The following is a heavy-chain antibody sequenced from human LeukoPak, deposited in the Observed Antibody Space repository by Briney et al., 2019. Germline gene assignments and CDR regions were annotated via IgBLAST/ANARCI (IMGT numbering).Heavy chain of an antibody. J-gene: IGHJ4*02. Sequence: GGSLRLXCAASGFTFDDYGMSWVRQAPGKGLEWVSGINWSGGRRGYADSVKSRFTISRDNAKNSLYLQMNSLRAEDTALYYCAKRSNSGWNLDYWGQGTLVTVSS. CDR1: GFTFDDYG. CDR3: AKRSNSGWNLDY. CDR2: INWSGGRR. V-gene: IGHV3-20*04. D-gene: IGHD6-19*01.